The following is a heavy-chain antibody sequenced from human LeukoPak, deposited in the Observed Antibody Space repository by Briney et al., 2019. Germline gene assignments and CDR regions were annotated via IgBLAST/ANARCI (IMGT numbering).Heavy chain of an antibody. Sequence: SETLSLTCTVSGGSISSSSYYWGWIRQPPGKGLEWIGSIYYSGSTYYNPSLKSRVTISVDTSKNQFSLKLSSVTAADTAVYYCARAASSSWWGIYYYYMDVWGKGTTVTVSS. D-gene: IGHD6-13*01. J-gene: IGHJ6*03. CDR1: GGSISSSSYY. CDR3: ARAASSSWWGIYYYYMDV. V-gene: IGHV4-39*07. CDR2: IYYSGST.